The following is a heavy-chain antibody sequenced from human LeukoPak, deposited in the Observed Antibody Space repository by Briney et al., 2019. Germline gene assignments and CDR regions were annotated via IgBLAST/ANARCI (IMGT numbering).Heavy chain of an antibody. D-gene: IGHD2-2*01. Sequence: GASVKVSCKASGYTFTSYDINWVRQATGQGLEWMGWMNPNSGNIGYAQKFQGRVTMTRNTSISTAYMELSSLRSEDTAVYYCARGKEYCSSTSCPPDDYWGQGTLVTVSS. J-gene: IGHJ4*02. CDR2: MNPNSGNI. CDR3: ARGKEYCSSTSCPPDDY. V-gene: IGHV1-8*01. CDR1: GYTFTSYD.